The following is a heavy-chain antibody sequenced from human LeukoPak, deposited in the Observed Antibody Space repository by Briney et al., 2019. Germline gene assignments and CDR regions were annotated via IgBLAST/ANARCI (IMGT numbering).Heavy chain of an antibody. V-gene: IGHV3-30*03. CDR1: GFTFSSYG. J-gene: IGHJ4*02. D-gene: IGHD6-19*01. Sequence: GGSLRLSCAASGFTFSSYGMHWVHQAPGKGLEWVAFISYDGYNKYYADSVRGRFAVSRDNSKNTLYLQMNSLRVEDTAVYYCARDLIALAAPSYWGQGTLVTVSS. CDR3: ARDLIALAAPSY. CDR2: ISYDGYNK.